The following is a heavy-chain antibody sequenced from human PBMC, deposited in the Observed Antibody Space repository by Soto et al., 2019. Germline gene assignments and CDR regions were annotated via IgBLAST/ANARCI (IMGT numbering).Heavy chain of an antibody. D-gene: IGHD4-17*01. Sequence: SETLSLTCSVSGGPISGYYWSWIRQTPEKGLEWIGYIYYSGSTNYNPSLKSRVTMLIDMSKNQFSLKLTSVSAADHDYGDYKWDYWGQGTLVTVSS. J-gene: IGHJ4*02. CDR3: KWDY. CDR1: GGPISGYY. V-gene: IGHV4-59*01. CDR2: IYYSGST.